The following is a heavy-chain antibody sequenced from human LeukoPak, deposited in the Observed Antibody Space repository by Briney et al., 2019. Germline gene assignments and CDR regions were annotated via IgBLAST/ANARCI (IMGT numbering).Heavy chain of an antibody. V-gene: IGHV3-74*01. J-gene: IGHJ4*02. CDR1: GFTFSSYW. Sequence: PGGSLRLSCAASGFTFSSYWMHWVRQAPGKGLVWVSRIKSDGSSTSYAESAKGRFTISRDNAKNTLYLQMNSLRAEDTAVYYCATRGVIVVVTAIRDYWGQGTLVTVSS. CDR2: IKSDGSST. D-gene: IGHD2-21*02. CDR3: ATRGVIVVVTAIRDY.